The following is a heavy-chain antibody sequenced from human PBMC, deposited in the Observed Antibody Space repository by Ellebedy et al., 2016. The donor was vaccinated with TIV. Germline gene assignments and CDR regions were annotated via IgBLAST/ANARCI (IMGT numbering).Heavy chain of an antibody. J-gene: IGHJ3*02. CDR1: GFTFSSYS. V-gene: IGHV3-21*01. CDR2: IISSSTYI. CDR3: TNWDYSGSYSLLAGFDI. D-gene: IGHD1-26*01. Sequence: GESLKISCAASGFTFSSYSMNWVRQAPGKGLEWVSSIISSSTYIYYADSIKGRFTISRDNAKNSLYLQIQSLRAEDTAVYYCTNWDYSGSYSLLAGFDIWGQGTMVTVSS.